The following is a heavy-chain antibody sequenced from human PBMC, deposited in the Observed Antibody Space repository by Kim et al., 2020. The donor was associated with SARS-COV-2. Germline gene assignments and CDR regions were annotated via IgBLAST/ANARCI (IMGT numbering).Heavy chain of an antibody. CDR1: GGSISSSSYY. J-gene: IGHJ5*02. Sequence: SETLSLTCTVSGGSISSSSYYWGWIRQPPGKGLEWIGSIYYSGSTYYNPSLKSRVTISVDTSKNQFSLKLSSVTAADTAVYYCARQDIAVAGTGWFDPWGQGTLVTVSS. V-gene: IGHV4-39*01. D-gene: IGHD6-19*01. CDR2: IYYSGST. CDR3: ARQDIAVAGTGWFDP.